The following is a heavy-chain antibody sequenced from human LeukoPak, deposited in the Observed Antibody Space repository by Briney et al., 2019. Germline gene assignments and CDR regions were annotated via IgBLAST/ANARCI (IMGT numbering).Heavy chain of an antibody. CDR2: ISAYNGNT. CDR3: ARDSSNYGSFDY. V-gene: IGHV1-18*01. J-gene: IGHJ4*02. Sequence: ASVKVSCKASGYTLTSYGISWVRQAPGQGLEWMGWISAYNGNTNYAQKLQGRVTMTTDTSTSTAYMELRSLRSDDTAVYYRARDSSNYGSFDYWGQGTLVTVSS. D-gene: IGHD4-11*01. CDR1: GYTLTSYG.